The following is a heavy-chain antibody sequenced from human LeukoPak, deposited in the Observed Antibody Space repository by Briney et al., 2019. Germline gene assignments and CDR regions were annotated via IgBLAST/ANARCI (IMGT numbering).Heavy chain of an antibody. V-gene: IGHV3-23*01. CDR1: GFTFSSYA. J-gene: IGHJ6*02. CDR2: ISGTGGST. Sequence: SGGSLRLSCAASGFTFSSYAMSWVRQAPGKGLEWVSAISGTGGSTYYADSVKGRVTISRDNSKNTLYLQMNSLRAEDTAIYYCAKLLSYHYYGMDVWGQGTTVTVSS. CDR3: AKLLSYHYYGMDV.